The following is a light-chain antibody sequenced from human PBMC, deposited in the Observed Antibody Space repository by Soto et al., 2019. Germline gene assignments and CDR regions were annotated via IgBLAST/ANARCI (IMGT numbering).Light chain of an antibody. CDR3: QQYGRWPLT. CDR1: QSLSSN. J-gene: IGKJ4*01. V-gene: IGKV3D-15*01. CDR2: GIS. Sequence: EIVMTQSPAIVSVSPGERATLYCRASQSLSSNLAWYHQKFGQAPRLLIYGISTRATGTSARFSGIGSGTEVSLTISSLKSEDVGVYYCQQYGRWPLTFGGGTKVEIK.